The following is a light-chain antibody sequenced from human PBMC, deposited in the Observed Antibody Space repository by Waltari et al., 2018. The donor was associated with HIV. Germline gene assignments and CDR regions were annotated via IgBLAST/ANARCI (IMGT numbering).Light chain of an antibody. CDR3: QSYDNSLTGSI. J-gene: IGLJ2*01. Sequence: QSVLTQPPAVSGAPGPRVTIACTASSSNIGAGSDVHRYQQLPGTAPKVHIYGNNNRPSGVPDRFSGSKSGTSASLAITGLQAEDEADYYCQSYDNSLTGSIFGGGTTLTVL. V-gene: IGLV1-40*01. CDR2: GNN. CDR1: SSNIGAGSD.